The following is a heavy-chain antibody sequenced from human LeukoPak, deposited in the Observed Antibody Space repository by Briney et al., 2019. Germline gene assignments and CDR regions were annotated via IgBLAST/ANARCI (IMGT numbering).Heavy chain of an antibody. CDR2: ISTDASSA. J-gene: IGHJ4*02. CDR3: TGHHQAYSRTY. CDR1: GFTFSSYW. V-gene: IGHV3-74*01. Sequence: GGSLRLSCAGSGFTFSSYWMHWVRQAPGKGLVWVSRISTDASSATYADSVKGRFTISRDNAKDTLYLQMNSLRAEDTAVYYCTGHHQAYSRTYWGQGTLVTVSS. D-gene: IGHD4-11*01.